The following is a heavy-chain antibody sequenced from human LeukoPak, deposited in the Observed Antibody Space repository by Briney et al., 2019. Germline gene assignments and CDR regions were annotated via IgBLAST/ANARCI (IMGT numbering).Heavy chain of an antibody. CDR1: GGSFSGYY. CDR2: INHSGST. J-gene: IGHJ4*02. CDR3: ARGVGATRGFDY. D-gene: IGHD1-26*01. V-gene: IGHV4-34*01. Sequence: PSETLSLTCAVYGGSFSGYYWSWIRQPPGKGLEWIGEINHSGSTNYNPSLKSRVTISVDTSKNQFSLKLSSVTAADTAVYYCARGVGATRGFDYWGQRTLVTVSS.